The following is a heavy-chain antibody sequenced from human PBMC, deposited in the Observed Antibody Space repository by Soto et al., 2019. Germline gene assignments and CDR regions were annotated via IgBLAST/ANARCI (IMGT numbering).Heavy chain of an antibody. J-gene: IGHJ6*02. CDR3: GKDTLDCSGGDCPLYYYYGMDV. V-gene: IGHV3-30*18. D-gene: IGHD2-15*01. CDR1: GFTFRSYG. Sequence: GGSLRLSCAASGFTFRSYGMHWVRQAPGKGLEWMAVISNDGTNKYLADSVKGRLTLSRDNSRNTLSLEINNLRPEDTAVYYCGKDTLDCSGGDCPLYYYYGMDVWGQGTTVTVSS. CDR2: ISNDGTNK.